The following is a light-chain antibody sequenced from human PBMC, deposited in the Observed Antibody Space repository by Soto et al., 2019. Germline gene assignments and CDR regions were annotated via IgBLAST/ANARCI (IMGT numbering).Light chain of an antibody. CDR1: QTVSSSY. CDR3: HHYGSSPPFT. J-gene: IGKJ2*01. Sequence: EVVLTQSPGTLSLSPGERATLSCRASQTVSSSYLAWYQQKPGQAPRLLIYGASNRATGIPDRFSGSGSGTDFTLTISRLEPEDFAVFYCHHYGSSPPFTFGQGTKLEI. CDR2: GAS. V-gene: IGKV3-20*01.